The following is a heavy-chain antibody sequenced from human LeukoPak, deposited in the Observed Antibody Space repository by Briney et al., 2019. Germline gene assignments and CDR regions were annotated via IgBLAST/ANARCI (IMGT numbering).Heavy chain of an antibody. CDR1: GFTFSSYA. D-gene: IGHD3-10*01. CDR3: AVDPNFDYYGEH. CDR2: ISGSGGST. V-gene: IGHV3-23*01. J-gene: IGHJ4*02. Sequence: PGGSLRLSCAASGFTFSSYAMSWVRQAPGKGLEWVSAISGSGGSTHYADSVKGRFTISRDNAKNSLYLQMNSLRAEDTAVYYCAVDPNFDYYGEHWGQGTLVTVSS.